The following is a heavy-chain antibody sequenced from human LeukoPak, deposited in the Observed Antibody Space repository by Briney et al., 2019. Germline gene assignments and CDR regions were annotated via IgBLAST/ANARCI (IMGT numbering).Heavy chain of an antibody. J-gene: IGHJ4*02. CDR1: GGSISSHY. CDR3: ARVGRYSYGSIDY. D-gene: IGHD5-18*01. V-gene: IGHV4-4*07. Sequence: SETLSLTCTVSGGSISSHYWTWIRQPAGTGLEYIGRIYPSGSTNYNPSLKGRVTMAIDTSKTQFSLRLSSVTAADTAVYYCARVGRYSYGSIDYWGQGTLVTVSS. CDR2: IYPSGST.